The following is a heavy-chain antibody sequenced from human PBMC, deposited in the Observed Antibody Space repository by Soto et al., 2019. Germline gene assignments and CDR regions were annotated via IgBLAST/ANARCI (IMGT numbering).Heavy chain of an antibody. J-gene: IGHJ6*02. D-gene: IGHD3-3*01. Sequence: ASVQVPCKTSGYTFTNYFVHWVRQAPGQGLEWMGTINPGNRITKYALKFQSSVAMTRDTSINTVYLELSSLTTEDTAGYFCARDPNTYDFWAGSFYYHGVHVWGQGTPVTVSS. CDR3: ARDPNTYDFWAGSFYYHGVHV. V-gene: IGHV1-46*01. CDR1: GYTFTNYF. CDR2: INPGNRIT.